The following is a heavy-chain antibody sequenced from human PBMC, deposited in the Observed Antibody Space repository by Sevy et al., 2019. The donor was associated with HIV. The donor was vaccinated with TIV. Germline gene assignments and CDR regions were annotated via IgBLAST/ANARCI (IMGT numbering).Heavy chain of an antibody. V-gene: IGHV4-59*01. CDR3: ARDYRRDFWSGYSNYFDP. CDR2: MYHSGST. J-gene: IGHJ5*02. D-gene: IGHD3-3*01. Sequence: SETLSLTCTVSGDSITRYFWSWIRQPPGKGLEWIGYMYHSGSTNYNPSLKRQVSLSIDTSKNEFSLTLSSVTAADTAVYYCARDYRRDFWSGYSNYFDPWGPGILVTVSS. CDR1: GDSITRYF.